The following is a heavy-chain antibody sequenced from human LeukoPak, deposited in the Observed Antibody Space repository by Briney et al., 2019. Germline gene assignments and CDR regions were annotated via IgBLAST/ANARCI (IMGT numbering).Heavy chain of an antibody. CDR3: ARAVIPYNWNVPLGY. CDR1: GGSISTYY. J-gene: IGHJ4*02. CDR2: IYYRGDT. V-gene: IGHV4-59*01. D-gene: IGHD1-1*01. Sequence: SETLSLTCTVPGGSISTYYWSWIRQPPGKGLEWIGYIYYRGDTNYNPSLKSRVTISVDTSKNQFSLKLSSVTAADTAVYYCARAVIPYNWNVPLGYWGQGTLVTVSS.